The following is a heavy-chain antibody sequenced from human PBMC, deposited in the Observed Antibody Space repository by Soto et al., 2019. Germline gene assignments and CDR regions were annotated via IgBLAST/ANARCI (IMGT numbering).Heavy chain of an antibody. CDR1: GGSISSGGYS. Sequence: LQQESGSGLVKPSQTLSLTCAVSGGSISSGGYSWSWIRQPPGKGLEWVGYIYHSGSTYYNPSLKSRVTISVDRSKNQFSLKLSSVTAADTAVYYCARSASTVTTLDYWGQGTLVTVSS. V-gene: IGHV4-30-2*01. CDR2: IYHSGST. CDR3: ARSASTVTTLDY. D-gene: IGHD1-1*01. J-gene: IGHJ4*02.